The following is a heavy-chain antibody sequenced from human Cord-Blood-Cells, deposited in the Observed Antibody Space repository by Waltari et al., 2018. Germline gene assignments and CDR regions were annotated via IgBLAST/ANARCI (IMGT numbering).Heavy chain of an antibody. J-gene: IGHJ6*03. Sequence: EVQLVESGGGLVQPGRSLRLSCTASGFTFGDYAMSWFRQAPGKGLEWVGFIRSKAYGGTTEYAASVKGRFTISRDVSKSIAYLQMNSLKTEDTAVYYCTRDREADYDILTGYYYYYYYMDVWGKGTTVTVSS. D-gene: IGHD3-9*01. CDR2: IRSKAYGGTT. V-gene: IGHV3-49*03. CDR3: TRDREADYDILTGYYYYYYYMDV. CDR1: GFTFGDYA.